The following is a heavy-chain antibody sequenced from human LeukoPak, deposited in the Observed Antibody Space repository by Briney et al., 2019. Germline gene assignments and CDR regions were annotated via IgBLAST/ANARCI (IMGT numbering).Heavy chain of an antibody. D-gene: IGHD1-7*01. Sequence: PSETLSLTCTVSGGSLSSYYWSWIRQPPGKGLEWIGYIYYSGSTNYNPSLKSRVTISLDTSKNQFSLKLSSMTAADTAVYYCARHSNWNYDYWGQGTLVTVSS. V-gene: IGHV4-59*08. CDR3: ARHSNWNYDY. CDR2: IYYSGST. J-gene: IGHJ4*02. CDR1: GGSLSSYY.